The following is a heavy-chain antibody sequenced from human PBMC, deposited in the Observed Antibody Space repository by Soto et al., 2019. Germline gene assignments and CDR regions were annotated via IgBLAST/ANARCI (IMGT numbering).Heavy chain of an antibody. Sequence: GSLRLSCAASGFTFSSYAMHWVRQAPGKGLEWVAVISYDGSNKYYADSVKGRFTISRDNSKNTLYLQMNSLRAEDTAVYYCARDKKGGLKLRFLEWLLAVWGQGTTVTVSS. V-gene: IGHV3-30-3*01. J-gene: IGHJ6*02. CDR1: GFTFSSYA. CDR2: ISYDGSNK. CDR3: ARDKKGGLKLRFLEWLLAV. D-gene: IGHD3-3*01.